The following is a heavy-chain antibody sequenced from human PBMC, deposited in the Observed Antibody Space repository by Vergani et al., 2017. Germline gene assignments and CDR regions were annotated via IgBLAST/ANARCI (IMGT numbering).Heavy chain of an antibody. J-gene: IGHJ6*02. CDR1: GGTFSSYA. CDR2: IIPIFGTA. CDR3: ARDRELLRYYYYYGMDV. D-gene: IGHD1-26*01. Sequence: QEQLVQSGAEVRKPGASVKVSCKASGGTFSSYAISWVRQAPGQGLERMGGIIPIFGTANYAQKFQGRVTITADESTSTAYMELSSLRSEDTAVYYCARDRELLRYYYYYGMDVWGQGTTVTVSS. V-gene: IGHV1-69*01.